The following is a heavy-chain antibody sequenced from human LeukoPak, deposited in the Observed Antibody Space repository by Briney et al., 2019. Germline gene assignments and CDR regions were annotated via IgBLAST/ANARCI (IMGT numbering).Heavy chain of an antibody. CDR3: ARECGYWSSASCFNWFDP. CDR1: GYTFTGYY. Sequence: RVASVKVSCTASGYTFTGYYMHWVRQAPGQGLEWMGWINPNSGGTNYAQKLQGWVTMTRDTSISTAYMELSRLRSDDTAVYYCARECGYWSSASCFNWFDPWGQGTLVTVSS. J-gene: IGHJ5*02. CDR2: INPNSGGT. D-gene: IGHD2-2*01. V-gene: IGHV1-2*04.